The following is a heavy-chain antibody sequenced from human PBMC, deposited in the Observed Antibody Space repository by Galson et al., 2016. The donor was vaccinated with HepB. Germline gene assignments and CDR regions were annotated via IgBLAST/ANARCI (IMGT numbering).Heavy chain of an antibody. J-gene: IGHJ4*02. D-gene: IGHD1-26*01. CDR1: GFIFNSHA. V-gene: IGHV3-30-3*01. CDR2: ISHDGSNE. CDR3: ARDRRGGSNTLDY. Sequence: SLRLSCAASGFIFNSHAMNWVRQAPGKGLEWVAVISHDGSNEYYADSVKGRFTISRDNSKNTLYLHMNSLRAEDTAVYYCARDRRGGSNTLDYWGPGTLVTVSS.